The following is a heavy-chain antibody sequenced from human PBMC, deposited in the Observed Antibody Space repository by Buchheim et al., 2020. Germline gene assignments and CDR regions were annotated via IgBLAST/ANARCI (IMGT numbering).Heavy chain of an antibody. CDR2: IYYSGST. J-gene: IGHJ6*02. Sequence: QLQLQESGPGLVKPSETLSLTCTVSGGSISSSSYYWGWIRQPPGKGLEWIGSIYYSGSTYYNPSLKSRVTISVDTSNNQFSLKLSSVTAADTAVYYCARLCSSTSCRYFYYYYGMDVWGQGTT. CDR3: ARLCSSTSCRYFYYYYGMDV. CDR1: GGSISSSSYY. V-gene: IGHV4-39*01. D-gene: IGHD2-2*01.